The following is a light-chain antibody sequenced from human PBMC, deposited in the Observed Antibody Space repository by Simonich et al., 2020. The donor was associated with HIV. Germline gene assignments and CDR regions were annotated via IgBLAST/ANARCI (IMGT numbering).Light chain of an antibody. V-gene: IGKV3D-15*01. CDR1: QSVFSSY. J-gene: IGKJ4*01. Sequence: EIVLTQSPATLSLSPGERATLSCRASQSVFSSYLAWYQQKPGLAPRLLNYDASSRATGIPDRFSGSGSGTEFTLTINSVQSEDFAVYYCQQYNNWPLTFGGGTKVEIK. CDR2: DAS. CDR3: QQYNNWPLT.